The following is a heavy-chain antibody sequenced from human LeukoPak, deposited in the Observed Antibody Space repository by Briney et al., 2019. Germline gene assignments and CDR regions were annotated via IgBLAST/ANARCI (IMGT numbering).Heavy chain of an antibody. CDR3: ARVESIYYYMDV. J-gene: IGHJ6*03. CDR2: INHSGST. Sequence: SETLSLTCAAYGGSFSGYYWSWIRQPPGKGLEWIGEINHSGSTNYNPSLKSRVTISVDTSKNQFSLKLSSVTAADTAVYYCARVESIYYYMDVWGKGTTVTVSS. V-gene: IGHV4-34*01. CDR1: GGSFSGYY. D-gene: IGHD1-1*01.